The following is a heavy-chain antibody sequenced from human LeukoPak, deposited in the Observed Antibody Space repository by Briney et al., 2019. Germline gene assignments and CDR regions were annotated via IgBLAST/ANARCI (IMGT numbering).Heavy chain of an antibody. CDR3: ARTSRYDSNLSLDY. CDR2: IYYSGST. D-gene: IGHD3-3*01. J-gene: IGHJ4*02. Sequence: SETLSLTCTVSGGSISSYYSSWIRPPAGKGLEWIGYIYYSGSTKYKPSLNGRVIISGDTSKNQFSLKLSSVTTADTAVYYCARTSRYDSNLSLDYWGQGTLVTVSS. CDR1: GGSISSYY. V-gene: IGHV4-59*01.